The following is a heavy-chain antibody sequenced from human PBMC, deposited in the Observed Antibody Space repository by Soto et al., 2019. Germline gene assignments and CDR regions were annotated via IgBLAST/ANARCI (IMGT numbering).Heavy chain of an antibody. J-gene: IGHJ4*02. CDR2: MNPNSGNT. CDR3: ARGGPKLGRLPPGFDY. CDR1: GYTFTSYD. D-gene: IGHD7-27*01. V-gene: IGHV1-8*01. Sequence: QVQLVQSGAEVKKPGASVKVSCKASGYTFTSYDINWVRQATGQGLEWMGWMNPNSGNTGYAQKFQGRVTMTRNTSISTAYRELSSLRSEDTAVYYCARGGPKLGRLPPGFDYWGQGTLVTVPS.